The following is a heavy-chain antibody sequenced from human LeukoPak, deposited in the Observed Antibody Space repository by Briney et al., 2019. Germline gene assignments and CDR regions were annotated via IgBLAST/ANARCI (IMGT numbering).Heavy chain of an antibody. CDR2: ISSDGANA. D-gene: IGHD3-10*01. CDR1: GFPFSTYW. J-gene: IGHJ4*02. Sequence: PGGSLRLSCAASGFPFSTYWMHWVRQVPGKGLVWVSRISSDGANANYADSVQGRFTISRDNAKNTLYLQMNSLRAEDTAVYYCVLLSLTPGWGQGTLVTVSS. CDR3: VLLSLTPG. V-gene: IGHV3-74*01.